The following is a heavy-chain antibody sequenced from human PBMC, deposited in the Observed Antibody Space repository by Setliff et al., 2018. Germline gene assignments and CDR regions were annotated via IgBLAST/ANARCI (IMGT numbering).Heavy chain of an antibody. D-gene: IGHD3-10*01. CDR3: ARMVRGVIGAFDI. CDR2: IYHSGST. CDR1: GYSISSGYY. V-gene: IGHV4-38-2*01. J-gene: IGHJ3*02. Sequence: SETLSLTCAVSGYSISSGYYWGWIRQPPGKGLEWIGSIYHSGSTYYNPSLKSRVTISVDTSKNQFPLKLSSVTAADTAVYYCARMVRGVIGAFDIWGQGTMVTVSS.